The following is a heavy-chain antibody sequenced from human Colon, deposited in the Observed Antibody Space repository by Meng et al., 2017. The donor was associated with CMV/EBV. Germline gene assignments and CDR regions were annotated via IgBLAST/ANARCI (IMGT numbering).Heavy chain of an antibody. D-gene: IGHD3-16*01. Sequence: GGSLRLSCAASGFTFDDYAMHWVRQAPGKGLEWVSGIYSGDSRQYADSVKGRFAISRDNSENSLYLHMNSLRANDTAVYYCARRGTGGRSFDYWGQGTLVTVSS. V-gene: IGHV3-53*01. CDR3: ARRGTGGRSFDY. J-gene: IGHJ4*02. CDR1: GFTFDDYA. CDR2: IYSGDSR.